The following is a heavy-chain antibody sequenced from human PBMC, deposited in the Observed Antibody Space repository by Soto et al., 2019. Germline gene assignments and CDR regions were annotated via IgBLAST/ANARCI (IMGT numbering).Heavy chain of an antibody. J-gene: IGHJ6*02. D-gene: IGHD3-16*01. V-gene: IGHV1-69*12. CDR3: ARDQGETMTTGNYYGMDV. CDR1: GGTFSSYA. Sequence: QVQLVQSGAEVKKPGSSVKVSCKASGGTFSSYAISWVRQAPGQGLEWMGGIIPIFGTANYAQKFQGRVTVTADESTSTAYMEPSSLRSEDTAVYYCARDQGETMTTGNYYGMDVWGQGTTVTVSS. CDR2: IIPIFGTA.